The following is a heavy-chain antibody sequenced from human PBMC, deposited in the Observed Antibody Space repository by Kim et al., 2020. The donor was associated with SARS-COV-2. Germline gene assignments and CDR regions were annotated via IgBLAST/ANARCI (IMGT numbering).Heavy chain of an antibody. CDR3: ARGSGRGIVGPEYFDY. D-gene: IGHD1-26*01. Sequence: GGSLRLSCAASRFTFSSYSMNWVRQAPGKGLEWVSYISSSSSTIYYADSVKGRFTISRDNAKNSLYLQMNSLRDEDTAVYYCARGSGRGIVGPEYFDYWGQGTLVTVSS. V-gene: IGHV3-48*02. J-gene: IGHJ4*02. CDR1: RFTFSSYS. CDR2: ISSSSSTI.